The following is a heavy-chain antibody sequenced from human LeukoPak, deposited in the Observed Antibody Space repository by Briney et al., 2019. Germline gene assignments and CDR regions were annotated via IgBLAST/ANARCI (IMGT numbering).Heavy chain of an antibody. Sequence: GRSLRLSCVVSGFTFSGNHISWVRQAPGKGPEWVSVIYIEGYTYYADSVKGRFTISRDNSKNTVYLQMNSLEPEDTAVYYCVRDPRDGYGHFDYWGQGTLVTVSS. CDR2: IYIEGYT. V-gene: IGHV3-66*01. J-gene: IGHJ4*02. CDR1: GFTFSGNH. CDR3: VRDPRDGYGHFDY. D-gene: IGHD5-24*01.